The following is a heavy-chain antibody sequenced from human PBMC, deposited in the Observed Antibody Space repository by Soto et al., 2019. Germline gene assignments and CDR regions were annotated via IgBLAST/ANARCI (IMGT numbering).Heavy chain of an antibody. D-gene: IGHD3-9*01. CDR3: AREVEYDILTGYPYYYGMEV. Sequence: SETLSLTCTVSGGSISSGGYYWSWIRQHPGKGLEWIGYIYYSGSTYYNPSLKSRVTISVDTSKNQFSLKLSSVTAADTAVYYCAREVEYDILTGYPYYYGMEVWGQGTTVTVSS. CDR2: IYYSGST. V-gene: IGHV4-31*03. CDR1: GGSISSGGYY. J-gene: IGHJ6*02.